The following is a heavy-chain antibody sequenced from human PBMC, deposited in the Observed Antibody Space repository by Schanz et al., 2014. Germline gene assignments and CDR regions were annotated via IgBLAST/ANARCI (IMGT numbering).Heavy chain of an antibody. CDR1: GYNFTTYT. V-gene: IGHV7-4-1*02. Sequence: EKWVQSGSELTRPGASVKVSCKASGYNFTTYTMNWVRQAPGQGLEWMGWINTNTGNPPSAQGFTVRFVFSLDTSVSTAYLQISFLKADDTAVFFCARGEANWGQYWGQGTLVTVSS. CDR3: ARGEANWGQY. D-gene: IGHD7-27*01. CDR2: INTNTGNP. J-gene: IGHJ4*02.